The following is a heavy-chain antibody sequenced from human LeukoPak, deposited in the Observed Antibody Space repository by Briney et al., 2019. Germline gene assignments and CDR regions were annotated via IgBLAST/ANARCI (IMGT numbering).Heavy chain of an antibody. CDR2: IRHDGSKP. J-gene: IGHJ4*02. Sequence: GGSLRLSCLASGFSFTGFGMHWVRQAPGKGLEWVTFIRHDGSKPYYADSVKGRFTISRDDSRNTLYLQMNSLRAEDTAVYYCAKVAGVTATRRGYYFDYWGQGTLVTVSS. V-gene: IGHV3-30*02. CDR1: GFSFTGFG. D-gene: IGHD2-21*02. CDR3: AKVAGVTATRRGYYFDY.